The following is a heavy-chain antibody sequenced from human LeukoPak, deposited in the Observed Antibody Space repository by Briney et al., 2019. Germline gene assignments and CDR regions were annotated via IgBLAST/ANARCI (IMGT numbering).Heavy chain of an antibody. CDR2: INPNSGGT. V-gene: IGHV1-2*02. CDR1: GYTFTGYY. J-gene: IGHJ4*02. CDR3: ARGTGYSSPFDY. Sequence: GASVKVSCKASGYTFTGYYMHWVRQAPGQGLEWMGWINPNSGGTTYAQKFQGRVTMNRDTSISTAYMELSRLRSDDTAVYYCARGTGYSSPFDYWGQGTLVTVSS. D-gene: IGHD6-13*01.